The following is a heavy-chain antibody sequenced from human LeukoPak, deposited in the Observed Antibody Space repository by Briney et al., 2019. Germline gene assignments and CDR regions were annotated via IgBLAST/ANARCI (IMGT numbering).Heavy chain of an antibody. V-gene: IGHV3-7*01. Sequence: GGSLRLSCAASGFTFSSNWMSWVRQARGKGLGWVANIKQDGSEKYYVDSVKGRFTISRDNSKNTLYLQMNSLRAEDTAVYFCAKGSKAVLFTRDHYMDVWGKGTTVTISS. D-gene: IGHD6-19*01. CDR1: GFTFSSNW. J-gene: IGHJ6*03. CDR3: AKGSKAVLFTRDHYMDV. CDR2: IKQDGSEK.